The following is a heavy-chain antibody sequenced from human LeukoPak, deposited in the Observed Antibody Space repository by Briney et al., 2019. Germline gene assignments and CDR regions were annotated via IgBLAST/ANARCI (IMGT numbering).Heavy chain of an antibody. V-gene: IGHV4-59*11. D-gene: IGHD6-13*01. Sequence: SETLSLTCSVSGDSISMHYWSWIRQPPGKGLEWIGYIDHTGSTNYNPSLNSRVTISRDTSKNHFSLELSSVTAADTAVYFCARGRVSSSSWSSTYYYYFYMDVWGKGTTVTVSS. CDR3: ARGRVSSSSWSSTYYYYFYMDV. J-gene: IGHJ6*03. CDR1: GDSISMHY. CDR2: IDHTGST.